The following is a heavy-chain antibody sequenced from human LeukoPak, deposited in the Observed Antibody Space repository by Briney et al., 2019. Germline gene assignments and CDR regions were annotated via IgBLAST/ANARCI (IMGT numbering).Heavy chain of an antibody. V-gene: IGHV4-34*01. Sequence: SETLSLTCAVYGGSFSGYYWSWIRQPPGKGLEWIGEINHSGSTNYNPSFKSRVTISVDTSKNQFSLKLSSVTAADTAVYYCARVGVRGVKYWGQGTLVTVSS. CDR2: INHSGST. CDR1: GGSFSGYY. CDR3: ARVGVRGVKY. D-gene: IGHD3-10*01. J-gene: IGHJ4*02.